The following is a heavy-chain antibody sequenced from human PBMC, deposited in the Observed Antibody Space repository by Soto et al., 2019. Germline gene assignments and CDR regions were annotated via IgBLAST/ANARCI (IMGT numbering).Heavy chain of an antibody. Sequence: QVHLVQSGVEVKTPGASVKVSCRASGYTFFTYDISWVRQAPGQGLEWMGWISTYSGDTKYAQKIQGRVTMTTDTSTTTAYLELRSLRSDDTAVYYCARHHGPTTAENGFDPWGQGTLVTVSS. J-gene: IGHJ5*02. CDR2: ISTYSGDT. V-gene: IGHV1-18*01. CDR3: ARHHGPTTAENGFDP. D-gene: IGHD5-12*01. CDR1: GYTFFTYD.